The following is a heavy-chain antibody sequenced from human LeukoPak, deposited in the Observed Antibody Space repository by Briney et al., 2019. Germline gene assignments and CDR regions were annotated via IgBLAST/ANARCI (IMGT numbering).Heavy chain of an antibody. CDR2: INWNGGST. J-gene: IGHJ6*03. CDR1: GFTFDDYG. V-gene: IGHV3-20*04. Sequence: GGSLRLSCAASGFTFDDYGMSWVRQAPGKGLEWVSGINWNGGSTGYADSVKGRFTISRDNAKNSLYLQMNSLRAEDTALYYCAKSRNFYCYFMEVSGRGTKVTISS. CDR3: AKSRNFYCYFMEV.